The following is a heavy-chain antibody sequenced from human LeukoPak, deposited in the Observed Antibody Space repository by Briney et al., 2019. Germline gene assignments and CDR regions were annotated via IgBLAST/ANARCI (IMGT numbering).Heavy chain of an antibody. CDR3: YCSSSTCYAGGGFS. CDR1: GFTFSNYA. J-gene: IGHJ5*02. CDR2: ISSGSDNT. D-gene: IGHD2-2*01. V-gene: IGHV3-23*01. Sequence: GGSLRLSCVASGFTFSNYAMTWARQAPGKGLAWVSTISSGSDNTYYADSVKGRFTISRDNSKNTLYLQVNSLRVEDTAVYYCYCSSSTCYAGGGFSWGQGTLLTVSS.